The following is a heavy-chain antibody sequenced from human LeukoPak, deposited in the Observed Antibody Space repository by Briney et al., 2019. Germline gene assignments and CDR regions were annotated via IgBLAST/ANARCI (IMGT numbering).Heavy chain of an antibody. D-gene: IGHD2-2*01. CDR1: GGSISSYY. J-gene: IGHJ4*02. CDR3: ARDDCSSTSCYDN. Sequence: SETLSLTCTVSGGSISSYYWSWIRQPPGKGLEWIGYIYYSGSTNYNPSLKSRVTISVDTSKNQFSLKLSSVTAADTAVYYCARDDCSSTSCYDNWGQGTLVTVSS. V-gene: IGHV4-59*12. CDR2: IYYSGST.